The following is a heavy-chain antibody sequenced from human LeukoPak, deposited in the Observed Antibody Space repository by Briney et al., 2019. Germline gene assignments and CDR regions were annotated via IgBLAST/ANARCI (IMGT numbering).Heavy chain of an antibody. D-gene: IGHD3-22*01. CDR3: ARDYYDSSGLNWFDP. V-gene: IGHV4-61*02. J-gene: IGHJ5*02. Sequence: SQTLSLTYTVSGGSISSGSYYWSWIRQPAGKGLEWIGRIYTSGSTNYNPSLKSRVTISVDTSKNQFSLKLSSVTAADTAVYYCARDYYDSSGLNWFDPWGQGTLVTVSS. CDR1: GGSISSGSYY. CDR2: IYTSGST.